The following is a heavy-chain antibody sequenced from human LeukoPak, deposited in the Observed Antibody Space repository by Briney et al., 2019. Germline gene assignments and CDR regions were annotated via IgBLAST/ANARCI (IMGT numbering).Heavy chain of an antibody. D-gene: IGHD3-9*01. J-gene: IGHJ4*02. CDR2: INHSGST. V-gene: IGHV4-39*01. Sequence: SETLSLTCTVSGGSISSSSYYWSWIRQPPGKGLEWIGEINHSGSTNYNPSLKSRVTISVDTSKNQFSLKLSSVTAADTAVYYCARHCITIFCDRTPGFDYWGQGTLVTVSS. CDR3: ARHCITIFCDRTPGFDY. CDR1: GGSISSSSYY.